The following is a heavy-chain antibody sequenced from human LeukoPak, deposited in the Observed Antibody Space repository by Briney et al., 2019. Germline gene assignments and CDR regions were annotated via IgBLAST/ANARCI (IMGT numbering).Heavy chain of an antibody. V-gene: IGHV3-15*01. CDR1: GFTLSNAW. D-gene: IGHD3-10*01. CDR2: IKSKTDGGTT. CDR3: TTAAGSGSYRVFYY. J-gene: IGHJ4*02. Sequence: GGSLRLSCAASGFTLSNAWMSWVRQAPGKGLEWVGRIKSKTDGGTTDYAAPVKGRFTISRDDSKNTLYLQINSLKTEDTAVYYCTTAAGSGSYRVFYYWGQGTLVTVSS.